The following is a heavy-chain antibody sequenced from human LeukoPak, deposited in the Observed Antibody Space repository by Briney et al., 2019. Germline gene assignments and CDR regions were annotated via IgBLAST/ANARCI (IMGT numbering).Heavy chain of an antibody. CDR3: ARLGFCTGGRCLADF. J-gene: IGHJ4*02. CDR1: GASFSSYY. V-gene: IGHV4-59*08. D-gene: IGHD2-15*01. Sequence: TSQTLSLTCTVSGASFSSYYWTWIRQPPGKGLEWIGYIYYNGHTSYNPSLTSRFTISVDTSKNQFSLKLNSVTAADTAVYYCARLGFCTGGRCLADFWGQGTLVTVSS. CDR2: IYYNGHT.